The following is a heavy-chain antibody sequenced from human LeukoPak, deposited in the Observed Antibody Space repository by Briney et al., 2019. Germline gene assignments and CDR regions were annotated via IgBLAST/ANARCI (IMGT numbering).Heavy chain of an antibody. D-gene: IGHD5-18*01. CDR1: GGSFSGYY. Sequence: KPSETLSLTCAVYGGSFSGYYWSWIRQPPGKGLEWIGEINHSGSTNYNPSLKSRVTISVDTSKNQFSLKLSSVTAADTAVYYCARVRGYSYGRSQYFDYWGQGTLVTVSS. CDR3: ARVRGYSYGRSQYFDY. J-gene: IGHJ4*02. CDR2: INHSGST. V-gene: IGHV4-34*01.